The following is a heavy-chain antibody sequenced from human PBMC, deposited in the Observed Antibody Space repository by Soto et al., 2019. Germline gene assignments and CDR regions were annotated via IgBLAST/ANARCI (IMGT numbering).Heavy chain of an antibody. CDR1: GGTFSSYA. CDR2: IIPIFGTA. CDR3: ARVTMVRGVIGPLSGAFDI. V-gene: IGHV1-69*13. D-gene: IGHD3-10*01. J-gene: IGHJ3*02. Sequence: ASVKVSCKASGGTFSSYAISWVRQAPGQGLEWMGGIIPIFGTANYAQKFQGRVTITADESTSTAYMELSSLRSEDTAVYYCARVTMVRGVIGPLSGAFDIWGQGTMVTVSS.